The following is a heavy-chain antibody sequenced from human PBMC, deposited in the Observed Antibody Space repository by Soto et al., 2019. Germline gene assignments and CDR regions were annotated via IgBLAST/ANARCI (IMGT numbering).Heavy chain of an antibody. CDR3: ARPYYDFWSGYLL. Sequence: QVQLVESGGGVVQPGRSLRLSCAASGFTFSSYAMHWVRQAPGKGLEWVAVISYDGSNKYYADSVKGRFTISRDNSKNTLYLQMNSLRAEDTAVYYCARPYYDFWSGYLLWGQGTLVTVSS. CDR1: GFTFSSYA. J-gene: IGHJ4*02. D-gene: IGHD3-3*01. V-gene: IGHV3-30-3*01. CDR2: ISYDGSNK.